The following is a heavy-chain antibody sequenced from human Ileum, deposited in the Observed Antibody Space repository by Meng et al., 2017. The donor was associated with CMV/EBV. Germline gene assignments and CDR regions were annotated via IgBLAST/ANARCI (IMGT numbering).Heavy chain of an antibody. Sequence: LRLSCAISGDSVSSNSGAWNWIRQSPSRGLEWLGRTYYRSKWYNDYAVSVKSRITINTDTSKNQFSLQVNSVTPEDTAVYYCARGLPNYYEYGMDVWGQGTTVTVSS. CDR2: TYYRSKWYN. V-gene: IGHV6-1*01. CDR3: ARGLPNYYEYGMDV. CDR1: GDSVSSNSGA. J-gene: IGHJ6*02. D-gene: IGHD4-11*01.